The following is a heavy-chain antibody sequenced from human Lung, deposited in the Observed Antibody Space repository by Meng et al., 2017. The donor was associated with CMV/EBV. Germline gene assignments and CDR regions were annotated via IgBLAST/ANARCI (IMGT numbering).Heavy chain of an antibody. D-gene: IGHD3-10*01. CDR2: IDNGGDT. CDR1: GFTFSSYD. V-gene: IGHV3-13*01. J-gene: IGHJ3*02. CDR3: ARGSSWFGESADAFDI. Sequence: GGSLRLSCAASGFTFSSYDMHWVRQAPGKGLEWVSSIDNGGDTYYSGSVKGRFTISREDVKNSLYLQMNSLRAGDTAVYYCARGSSWFGESADAFDIWGQGTAVTVSS.